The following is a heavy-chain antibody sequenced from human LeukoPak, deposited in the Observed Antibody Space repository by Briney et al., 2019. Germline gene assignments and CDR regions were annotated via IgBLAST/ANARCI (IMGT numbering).Heavy chain of an antibody. CDR3: AKDGEPPIAAGFNTKYYGMDV. CDR1: GFTFSSYA. J-gene: IGHJ6*02. D-gene: IGHD6-13*01. CDR2: ISGSGGST. V-gene: IGHV3-23*01. Sequence: GGSLRLSCAASGFTFSSYAMSWVRQAPGKGLEWVSAISGSGGSTYYADSVKGRFTISRDNSKNTLYLQMNSLRVEDTAVYYCAKDGEPPIAAGFNTKYYGMDVWGQGTTVTVSS.